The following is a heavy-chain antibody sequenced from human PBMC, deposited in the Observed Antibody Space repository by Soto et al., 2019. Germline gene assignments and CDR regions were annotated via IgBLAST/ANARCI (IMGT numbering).Heavy chain of an antibody. D-gene: IGHD6-13*01. J-gene: IGHJ6*02. Sequence: PSQTLSLTCAISGDSVSSNSAAWNWIRQSPSRGLEWLGRTYYRSKWYNDYAVSVKSRITINPDTSKNQFSLQLNSVTPEDTAVYYCARVVQQLVQSPPQPYYYYGMDVWGQGTTVTVSS. CDR1: GDSVSSNSAA. V-gene: IGHV6-1*01. CDR3: ARVVQQLVQSPPQPYYYYGMDV. CDR2: TYYRSKWYN.